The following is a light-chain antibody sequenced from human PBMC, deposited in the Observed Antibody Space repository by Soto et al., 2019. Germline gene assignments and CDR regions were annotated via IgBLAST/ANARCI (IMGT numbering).Light chain of an antibody. V-gene: IGLV2-14*01. CDR2: EVT. CDR3: TSYKSSSTQV. J-gene: IGLJ1*01. CDR1: SSDVGGYDY. Sequence: QSVLTQPASVSGSPGQSITISCTGTSSDVGGYDYVSWYQQHPGTAPRLIIFEVTNRPSGVSNRFSGSKPGNTASLTISGLQDEEEADYYCTSYKSSSTQVFGTGTKVTV.